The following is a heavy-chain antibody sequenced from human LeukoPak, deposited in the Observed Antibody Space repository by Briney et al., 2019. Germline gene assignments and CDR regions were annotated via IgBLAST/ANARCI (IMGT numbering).Heavy chain of an antibody. CDR1: GYTFTSYG. Sequence: VKVSCKASGYTFTSYGISWVRQAPGQGLEWMGWISAYNGNTNYAQKLQGRVTMTTDTSTSTAYMELRSLRPDDTAVYYCARARIHYGDYWFDPWGQGTLVTVSS. CDR3: ARARIHYGDYWFDP. D-gene: IGHD4-17*01. J-gene: IGHJ5*02. CDR2: ISAYNGNT. V-gene: IGHV1-18*01.